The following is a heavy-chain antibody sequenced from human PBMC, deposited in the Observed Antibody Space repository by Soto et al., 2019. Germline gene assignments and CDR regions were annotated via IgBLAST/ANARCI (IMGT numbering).Heavy chain of an antibody. CDR1: GGSINSSNYY. D-gene: IGHD1-26*01. CDR3: ARRWGRTFDY. CDR2: IYYSGNT. Sequence: SETLSLTCTVSGGSINSSNYYWGWIRQPPGKGLEWIGTIYYSGNTYYNPSLKSRVTISVDTSKNQFSLKLSSVTAADTAVYYCARRWGRTFDYWGQGTLVTVSS. J-gene: IGHJ4*02. V-gene: IGHV4-39*07.